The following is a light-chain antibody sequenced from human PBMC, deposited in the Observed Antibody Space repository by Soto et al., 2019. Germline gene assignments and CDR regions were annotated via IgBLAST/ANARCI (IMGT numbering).Light chain of an antibody. CDR3: SSYTSSSTLGV. CDR2: EDS. J-gene: IGLJ3*02. CDR1: SSDVGGYNY. Sequence: QSALTQPASVSGSPGQSITISCTGTSSDVGGYNYVSWYQQHPCKAPKLVIYEDSNRPSGVSNRFSGSTSGNPASLTISGLQAEDEADYYCSSYTSSSTLGVFGGGTQLTVL. V-gene: IGLV2-14*01.